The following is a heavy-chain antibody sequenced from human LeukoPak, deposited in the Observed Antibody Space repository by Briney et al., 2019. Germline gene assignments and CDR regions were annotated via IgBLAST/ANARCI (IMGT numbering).Heavy chain of an antibody. V-gene: IGHV3-23*01. D-gene: IGHD6-19*01. CDR1: GSTFSNYA. Sequence: PGGSLRLSCAASGSTFSNYAMSWVRQAPGKGLEWVSAISGSGGSTYYADSVKGRFTISRDNSKNTLYLQMNSLRAEDTAVYYCAKDISGWYGSFAFDIWGQGTMVTVSS. J-gene: IGHJ3*02. CDR3: AKDISGWYGSFAFDI. CDR2: ISGSGGST.